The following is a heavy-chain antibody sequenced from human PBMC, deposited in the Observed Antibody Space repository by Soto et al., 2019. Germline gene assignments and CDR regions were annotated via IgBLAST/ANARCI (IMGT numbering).Heavy chain of an antibody. CDR1: GFTFSTYA. V-gene: IGHV3-30-3*01. D-gene: IGHD3-3*01. J-gene: IGHJ5*01. CDR2: ISYDGGNK. Sequence: GGSLRLSCAASGFTFSTYAMHWVRQAPGKGLEWVAVISYDGGNKYYADSVKGRFTISRDNSKNTLYVQMNSLRAEDTAVYYCARDSADFLSGPIKGVTNLFDSCGQGSLVTVYS. CDR3: ARDSADFLSGPIKGVTNLFDS.